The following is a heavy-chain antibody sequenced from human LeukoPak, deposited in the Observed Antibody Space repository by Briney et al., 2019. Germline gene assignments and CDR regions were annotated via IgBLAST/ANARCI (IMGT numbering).Heavy chain of an antibody. D-gene: IGHD3-10*01. J-gene: IGHJ4*02. CDR2: INHSGST. CDR3: ARARITMVRGPTGGLGY. Sequence: SETLSLTCAVYGGSFSGYYWSWIRQPPGKGLEWIGEINHSGSTNYNPSLKSRVTISVDTSKNQFSLKLSSVTAADTAVYYCARARITMVRGPTGGLGYWGQGTLVTVSS. CDR1: GGSFSGYY. V-gene: IGHV4-34*01.